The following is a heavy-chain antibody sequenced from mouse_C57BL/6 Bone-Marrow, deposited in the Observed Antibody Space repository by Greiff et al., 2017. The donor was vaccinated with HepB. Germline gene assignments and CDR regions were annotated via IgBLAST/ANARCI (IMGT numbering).Heavy chain of an antibody. CDR1: GYAFSSYW. CDR2: IYPGDGDT. D-gene: IGHD2-4*01. Sequence: QVQLQQSGAELVKPGASVKISCKASGYAFSSYWMNWVKQRPGKGLEWIGQIYPGDGDTNYNGKFKGKATLTADKSSSTAYMQLSSLTSEDSAVYFCARGRDYDGGGYAMDYWGQGTSVTVSS. V-gene: IGHV1-80*01. CDR3: ARGRDYDGGGYAMDY. J-gene: IGHJ4*01.